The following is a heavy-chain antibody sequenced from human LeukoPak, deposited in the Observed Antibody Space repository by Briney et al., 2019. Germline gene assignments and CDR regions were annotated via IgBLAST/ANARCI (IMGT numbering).Heavy chain of an antibody. Sequence: GGPLRLSCAASGFTFSSYSRNWVRQAPGRGLEWVSYISSSSSTIYYADSVKGRFTISRDNAKNSLYLQMNSLRAEDTAVYYCARTYFDWFLYFDYWGQGTLVTVSS. CDR2: ISSSSSTI. V-gene: IGHV3-48*04. CDR1: GFTFSSYS. CDR3: ARTYFDWFLYFDY. D-gene: IGHD3-9*01. J-gene: IGHJ4*02.